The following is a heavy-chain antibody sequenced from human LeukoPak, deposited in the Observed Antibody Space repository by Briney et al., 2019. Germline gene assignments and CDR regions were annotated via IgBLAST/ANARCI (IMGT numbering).Heavy chain of an antibody. CDR2: IYYSGST. V-gene: IGHV4-59*06. Sequence: SSETLSLTCTVSGGSISSYYWSWIRQHPGKGLEWIGYIYYSGSTYYNPSLKSRVTISVDTSKNQFSLKLSSVTAADTAVYYCARDDYGGTPYYYGMDVWGQGTTVTVSS. J-gene: IGHJ6*02. CDR3: ARDDYGGTPYYYGMDV. CDR1: GGSISSYY. D-gene: IGHD4-23*01.